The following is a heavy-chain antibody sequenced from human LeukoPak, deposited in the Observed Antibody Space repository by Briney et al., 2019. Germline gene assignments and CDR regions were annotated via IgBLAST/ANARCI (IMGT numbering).Heavy chain of an antibody. V-gene: IGHV3-7*03. Sequence: QPGGSLRLSCAASGFPFNAYWMTWVRQAPGKGLEWVANIGQDGDTKYYVDPVKGRFTISRDNAMNSLYLQMNSLRAEDTAIYYCARSLPYGTTWYGRSDFWGQGTLVTVSS. D-gene: IGHD6-13*01. CDR2: IGQDGDTK. J-gene: IGHJ4*02. CDR3: ARSLPYGTTWYGRSDF. CDR1: GFPFNAYW.